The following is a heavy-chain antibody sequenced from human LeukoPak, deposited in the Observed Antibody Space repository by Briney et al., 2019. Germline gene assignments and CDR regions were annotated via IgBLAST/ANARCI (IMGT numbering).Heavy chain of an antibody. J-gene: IGHJ5*02. CDR3: SRDFHP. Sequence: GGSLRLSCEGSGFPFATYWMAWVRQAPGKGLEWVASIKHDGREEHYVDSIKGRFTISRDNGKNSVYLQMKNLRVEDTAMYYCSRDFHPWGQGTLVIVSS. V-gene: IGHV3-7*01. CDR2: IKHDGREE. CDR1: GFPFATYW.